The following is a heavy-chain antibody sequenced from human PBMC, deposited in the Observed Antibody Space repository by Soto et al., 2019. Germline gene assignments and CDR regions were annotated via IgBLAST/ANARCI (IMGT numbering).Heavy chain of an antibody. Sequence: EVQLMESGGGLVQPGGSLRLSCAASGFTFSSYAMSWVRQAPGKGLEWVSVITGSGSTTYYADSVKGRFTISRDNSKNPLYLQMNSLGAEDTAVYYCARRGGALGYWGQGTLVTVSS. V-gene: IGHV3-23*01. J-gene: IGHJ4*02. CDR1: GFTFSSYA. CDR2: ITGSGSTT. D-gene: IGHD3-16*01. CDR3: ARRGGALGY.